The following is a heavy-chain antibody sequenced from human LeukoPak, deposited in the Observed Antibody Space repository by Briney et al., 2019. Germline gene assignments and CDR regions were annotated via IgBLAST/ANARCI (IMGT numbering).Heavy chain of an antibody. CDR1: GYTFTNYY. V-gene: IGHV1-2*02. CDR2: INPGGGGT. CDR3: ARDFLSDSSDYYYVWFDP. Sequence: VASVKVSCKASGYTFTNYYIHWVRQAPGQGLEWMGWINPGGGGTNYTQKFQGRVTMTRDTSISTAYMELSRLRSDDTAIYYCARDFLSDSSDYYYVWFDPWGQGTLVTVSS. J-gene: IGHJ5*02. D-gene: IGHD3-22*01.